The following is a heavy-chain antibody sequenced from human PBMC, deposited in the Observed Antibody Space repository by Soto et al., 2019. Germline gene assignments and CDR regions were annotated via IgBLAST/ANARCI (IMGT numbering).Heavy chain of an antibody. CDR3: AKDDGITSVYYGSGSYPYLY. V-gene: IGHV3-23*01. J-gene: IGHJ4*02. CDR2: ISGSGGST. CDR1: GFTFSSYA. Sequence: GESLKISCAASGFTFSSYAMSWVRQAPGKGLEWVSAISGSGGSTYYADSVKGRFTISRDNSKNTLYLQMNSLRAEDTAVYYCAKDDGITSVYYGSGSYPYLYWGQGTLVTVSS. D-gene: IGHD3-10*01.